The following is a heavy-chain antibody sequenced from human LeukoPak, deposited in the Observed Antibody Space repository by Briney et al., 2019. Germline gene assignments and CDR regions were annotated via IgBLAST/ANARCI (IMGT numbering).Heavy chain of an antibody. V-gene: IGHV3-30*03. Sequence: GGSLRLSCAASGFTFSSYGMHWVRQAPGKGLEWVAVISYDGSNKYYADSVKGRFTISRDNSKNTLYLHMNSLRAEDTAIYYCARAHNWKYGSFDYWGQGTLVTVSS. CDR3: ARAHNWKYGSFDY. CDR1: GFTFSSYG. D-gene: IGHD1-7*01. J-gene: IGHJ4*02. CDR2: ISYDGSNK.